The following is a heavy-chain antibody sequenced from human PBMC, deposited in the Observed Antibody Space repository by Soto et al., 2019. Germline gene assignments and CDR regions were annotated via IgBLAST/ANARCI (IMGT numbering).Heavy chain of an antibody. CDR1: GFTFSSYA. J-gene: IGHJ6*02. D-gene: IGHD1-1*01. V-gene: IGHV3-23*01. CDR3: AKELEPRYYYYYYGMDV. Sequence: SGGSLRLSCAASGFTFSSYAMSWVRQAPGKGLEWVSAISGSGGSTYYADSVKGRFTISRDNSKNTLYLQMNSLRAEDTAVYYCAKELEPRYYYYYYGMDVWGQGTTVTVSS. CDR2: ISGSGGST.